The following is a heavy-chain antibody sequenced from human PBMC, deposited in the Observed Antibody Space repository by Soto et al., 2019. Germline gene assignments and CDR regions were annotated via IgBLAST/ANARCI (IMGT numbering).Heavy chain of an antibody. Sequence: TLSLTCTVSGGSISSGGYYGSWIRQHPGKGLEWIGYIYYSGSTYYNPSLKSRVTISVDTSKNQFSLKLSSVTAADTAVYYCARDRGSHYYDSSGSYYFDYWGQGTLVTVSS. CDR1: GGSISSGGYY. D-gene: IGHD3-22*01. J-gene: IGHJ4*02. V-gene: IGHV4-31*03. CDR3: ARDRGSHYYDSSGSYYFDY. CDR2: IYYSGST.